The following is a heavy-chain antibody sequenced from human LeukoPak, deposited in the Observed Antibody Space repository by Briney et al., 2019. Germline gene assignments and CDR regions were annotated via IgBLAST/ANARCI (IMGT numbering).Heavy chain of an antibody. CDR3: ARGPLTS. V-gene: IGHV4-34*01. D-gene: IGHD3-3*01. CDR2: INHSGST. CDR1: GGSFSGYY. J-gene: IGHJ4*02. Sequence: SETLSLTCAVYGGSFSGYYWSWIRQPPGKGLEWIGEINHSGSTNYNPSLKSRVTMSVDTSKNQFSLKLSSVTAADTAVYYCARGPLTSWGQGTLVTVSS.